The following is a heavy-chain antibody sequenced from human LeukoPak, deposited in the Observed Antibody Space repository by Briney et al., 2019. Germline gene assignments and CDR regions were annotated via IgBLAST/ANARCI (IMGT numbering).Heavy chain of an antibody. V-gene: IGHV3-21*01. D-gene: IGHD3-22*01. CDR1: GFTFSSYN. Sequence: GGSLRLSCAASGFTFSSYNMQWVRQPPGKGLEWVSCIHSSTIYKYFADSLKGRFIISRDNTKNSLYLQMNGLRAEDTAVYYCARDRYYDSSGKNDAFDIWGQGTMVTVSS. J-gene: IGHJ3*02. CDR2: IHSSTIYK. CDR3: ARDRYYDSSGKNDAFDI.